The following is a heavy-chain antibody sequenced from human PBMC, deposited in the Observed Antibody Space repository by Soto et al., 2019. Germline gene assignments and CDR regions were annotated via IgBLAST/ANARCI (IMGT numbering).Heavy chain of an antibody. CDR2: ISYDGCNK. J-gene: IGHJ1*01. CDR1: GFTFSTYG. V-gene: IGHV3-30*18. D-gene: IGHD4-17*01. Sequence: QLVESGGGVVQPGRSLRLSCAASGFTFSTYGMHWVRQAPGKGLEWVAVISYDGCNKYYADSVKGRFTISRDNSKNTLFLQMNSLRVEDTAVYYCAKDHLPSTVTTPGYWGQGTLVTVSS. CDR3: AKDHLPSTVTTPGY.